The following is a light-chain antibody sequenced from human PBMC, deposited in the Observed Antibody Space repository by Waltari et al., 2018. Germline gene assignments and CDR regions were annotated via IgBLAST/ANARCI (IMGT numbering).Light chain of an antibody. CDR3: CSYGDTGTVI. J-gene: IGLJ2*01. CDR2: ETT. V-gene: IGLV2-23*02. Sequence: QSALTQPASVSGSPGQSITISCSGVSSDTGSDNLVSWYQQHPDRAPKLIVYETTKRPAGVSHPFSGSKSANTASLTISGLQAEDEAEYYCCSYGDTGTVIFGGGTKLTVL. CDR1: SSDTGSDNL.